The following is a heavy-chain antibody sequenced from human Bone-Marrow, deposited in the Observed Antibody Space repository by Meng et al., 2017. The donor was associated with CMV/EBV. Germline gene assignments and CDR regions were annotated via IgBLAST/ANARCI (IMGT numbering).Heavy chain of an antibody. CDR2: INHSGST. V-gene: IGHV4-34*01. CDR3: ARGGGPFDY. CDR1: GGSFSGYY. D-gene: IGHD3-16*01. J-gene: IGHJ4*02. Sequence: QVQLQESGPGLVKPSETLSLTCTVYGGSFSGYYWSWIRQPPGKGLEWIGEINHSGSTNYNPSLKSRVTISVDTSKNQFSLKLSSVTAADTAVYYCARGGGPFDYWGQGTLVTVYS.